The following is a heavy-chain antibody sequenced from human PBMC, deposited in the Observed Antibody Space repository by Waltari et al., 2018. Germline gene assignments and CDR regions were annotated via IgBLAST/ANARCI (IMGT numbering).Heavy chain of an antibody. D-gene: IGHD3-3*01. V-gene: IGHV3-7*01. CDR1: GFTFNNYW. CDR3: ARDAMRDGDFDY. CDR2: IKEDGSDK. J-gene: IGHJ4*02. Sequence: EVQLVESGGGLVQPGGSLRLSCAASGFTFNNYWMSWVRQAPGKGREGVANIKEDGSDKHYVESVKGRFTISRDNAKNSLYLQMNSLRAEDTAVYYCARDAMRDGDFDYWGQGALVTVSS.